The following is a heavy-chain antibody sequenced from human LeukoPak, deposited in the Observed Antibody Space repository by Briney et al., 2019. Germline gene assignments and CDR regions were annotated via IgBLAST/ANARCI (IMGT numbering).Heavy chain of an antibody. CDR1: GYTFTGYY. Sequence: ASVKVSCTASGYTFTGYYMHWVRQAPGQGLEWMGRINPNSGGTNYAQKFQGRVTMTRDTSISTAYMELSRLRSDDTAVYYCARDLRSIAVNWFDPWGQGTLVTVSS. CDR3: ARDLRSIAVNWFDP. CDR2: INPNSGGT. V-gene: IGHV1-2*06. D-gene: IGHD6-19*01. J-gene: IGHJ5*02.